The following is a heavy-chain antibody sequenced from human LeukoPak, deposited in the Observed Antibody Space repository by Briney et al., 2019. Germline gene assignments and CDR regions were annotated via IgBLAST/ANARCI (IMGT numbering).Heavy chain of an antibody. V-gene: IGHV4-61*01. D-gene: IGHD5-12*01. CDR2: IYYSGST. CDR1: GGSVSSGSYY. CDR3: AREIKWLRFGYYYYGMDV. Sequence: PSETLSLTCTVSGGSVSSGSYYWSWIRQPPGKGLEWIGYIYYSGSTNYNPSLKSRVTISVDTSKNQFSLKLSSVTAADTAVYYCAREIKWLRFGYYYYGMDVWGQGTTVTVSS. J-gene: IGHJ6*02.